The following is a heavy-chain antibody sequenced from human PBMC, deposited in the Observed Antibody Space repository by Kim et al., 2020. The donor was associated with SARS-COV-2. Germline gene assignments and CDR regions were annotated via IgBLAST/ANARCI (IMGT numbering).Heavy chain of an antibody. CDR1: GFTFSSYA. V-gene: IGHV3-23*01. CDR3: AKDGGIVVVTRGSVDY. Sequence: GGSLRLSCAASGFTFSSYAMSWVHQAPGKGLEWVSAISGSGGSTYYADSVKGRFTISRDNSKNTLYLQMNSLRAEDTAVYYCAKDGGIVVVTRGSVDYWGQGTLVTVSS. D-gene: IGHD2-21*02. J-gene: IGHJ4*02. CDR2: ISGSGGST.